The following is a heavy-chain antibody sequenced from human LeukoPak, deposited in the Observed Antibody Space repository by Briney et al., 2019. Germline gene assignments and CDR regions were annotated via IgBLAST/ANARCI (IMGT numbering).Heavy chain of an antibody. CDR2: IKQDGSEE. J-gene: IGHJ4*02. V-gene: IGHV3-7*04. Sequence: PGGSLRLSCTASGFTFSSYWMSWVRQAPGKGLEWVANIKQDGSEESYVYSVKGRFTISRDNTQKSLYLQMNSLRAEDTAVYYCARTYYLDYWGQGTLDTVSS. CDR1: GFTFSSYW. CDR3: ARTYYLDY.